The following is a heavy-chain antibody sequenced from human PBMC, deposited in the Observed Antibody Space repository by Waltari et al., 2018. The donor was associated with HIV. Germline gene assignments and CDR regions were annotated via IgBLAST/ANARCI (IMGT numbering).Heavy chain of an antibody. CDR1: GFTFSSYA. D-gene: IGHD3-10*01. J-gene: IGHJ4*02. CDR3: AKVGLSGRWLLRRPFYFDY. V-gene: IGHV3-23*01. CDR2: ISGSGGDK. Sequence: LLESGGNLVQPGGSLTLSCAASGFTFSSYAMTWVRQAPGKGREGVSGISGSGGDKLFADSVKGRFTISRDASTVYLSMNRLTAEDTAVYYCAKVGLSGRWLLRRPFYFDYWGQGILVTVSS.